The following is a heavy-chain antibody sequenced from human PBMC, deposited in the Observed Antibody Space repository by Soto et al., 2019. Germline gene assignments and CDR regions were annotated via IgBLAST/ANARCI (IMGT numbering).Heavy chain of an antibody. CDR1: GGSFSGYY. D-gene: IGHD5-18*01. CDR2: INHSGST. J-gene: IGHJ4*02. V-gene: IGHV4-34*01. CDR3: ARTLGGVDTAMSTDY. Sequence: PSETLSLTCAIYGGSFSGYYWSWIRQPPGKGLEWIGEINHSGSTNYNPSLKSRVTISVDTSKNQFSLKLSSVTAADTAVYYCARTLGGVDTAMSTDYWGQGTLVTVSS.